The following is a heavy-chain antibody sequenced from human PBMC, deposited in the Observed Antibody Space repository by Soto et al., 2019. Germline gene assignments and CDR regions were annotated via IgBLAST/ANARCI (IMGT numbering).Heavy chain of an antibody. D-gene: IGHD2-15*01. J-gene: IGHJ4*02. CDR3: VSAATTGGLLNLLAF. CDR1: GYSFTDYG. V-gene: IGHV1-18*04. Sequence: ASVKVSCKASGYSFTDYGVSWVRQAPGQGHEWMGWISAYSGNTHYAQKFQDRVTMTTDASTTTAYMELRSLTSDDTAVYYCVSAATTGGLLNLLAFCGQRSLDTVSA. CDR2: ISAYSGNT.